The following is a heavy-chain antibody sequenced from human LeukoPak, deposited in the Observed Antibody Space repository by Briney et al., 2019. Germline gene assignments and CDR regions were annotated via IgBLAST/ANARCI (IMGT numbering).Heavy chain of an antibody. Sequence: PSETLSLTCAVYGGSFSGYYWSWIRQPPGKGLEWIGNIYYSGSTYYNPSLKSRVTISVDTSKNQFSLKLSSVTAADTAVYYCARDDPNNYYFDYWGQGTLVTVSS. J-gene: IGHJ4*02. D-gene: IGHD1-20*01. CDR3: ARDDPNNYYFDY. V-gene: IGHV4-34*01. CDR2: IYYSGST. CDR1: GGSFSGYY.